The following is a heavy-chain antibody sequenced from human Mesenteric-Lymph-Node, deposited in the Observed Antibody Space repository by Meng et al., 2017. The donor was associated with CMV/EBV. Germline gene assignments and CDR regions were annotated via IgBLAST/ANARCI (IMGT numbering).Heavy chain of an antibody. CDR3: ARGVTGDSSGMDV. Sequence: KASGGTFSSYAISWVRQAPGQGLEWMGRIIPILGIANYAQKFQGRVTITADKSTSTAYMELSSLRSEDTAVYYCARGVTGDSSGMDVWGQGTTVTVSS. CDR2: IIPILGIA. D-gene: IGHD2-21*02. V-gene: IGHV1-69*04. J-gene: IGHJ6*02. CDR1: GGTFSSYA.